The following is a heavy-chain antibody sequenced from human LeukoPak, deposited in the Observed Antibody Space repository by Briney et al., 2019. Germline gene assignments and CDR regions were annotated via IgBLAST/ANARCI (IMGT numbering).Heavy chain of an antibody. CDR3: AKTPYGSGSYYNDY. CDR1: GFTVSSNY. CDR2: ISGSGGYT. V-gene: IGHV3-23*01. D-gene: IGHD3-10*01. J-gene: IGHJ4*02. Sequence: GGSLRLSCAASGFTVSSNYMTWVRQAPGKGLEWVSAISGSGGYTYYADSVKGRFTISRDNSKNTLHLQMNSLRAEDTAVYYCAKTPYGSGSYYNDYWGQGTLVTVSS.